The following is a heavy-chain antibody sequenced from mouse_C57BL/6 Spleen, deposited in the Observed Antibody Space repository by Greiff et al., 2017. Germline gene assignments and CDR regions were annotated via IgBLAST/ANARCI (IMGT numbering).Heavy chain of an antibody. CDR2: IDPNSGGT. CDR1: GYTFTSYW. V-gene: IGHV1-72*01. J-gene: IGHJ2*01. CDR3: AREGAYDYDEGLYFDY. D-gene: IGHD2-4*01. Sequence: QVQLQQSGAELVKPGASVKLSCKASGYTFTSYWMHWVKQRPGRGLEWIGRIDPNSGGTKYNEKFKSKATLTVDKPSSTAYMQLSSLTSEDSAVYYCAREGAYDYDEGLYFDYWGQGTTLTVSS.